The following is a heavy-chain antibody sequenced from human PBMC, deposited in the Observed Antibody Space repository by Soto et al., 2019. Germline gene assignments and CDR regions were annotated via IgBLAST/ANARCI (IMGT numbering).Heavy chain of an antibody. J-gene: IGHJ5*02. Sequence: SETLSLTCTVSGGSISSYYWSWIRQPPGKGLEWIGYIYYSGSTNYNPSLKSRVTISVDTSKNQFSLKLSSVTAADTAVYYCASSSIVGATRGVYNWFDPWGQGTLVTVSS. CDR3: ASSSIVGATRGVYNWFDP. CDR1: GGSISSYY. V-gene: IGHV4-59*01. CDR2: IYYSGST. D-gene: IGHD1-26*01.